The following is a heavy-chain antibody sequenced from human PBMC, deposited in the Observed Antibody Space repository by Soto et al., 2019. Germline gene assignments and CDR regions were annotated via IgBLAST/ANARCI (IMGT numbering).Heavy chain of an antibody. D-gene: IGHD6-13*01. CDR2: IYYSGST. V-gene: IGHV4-61*01. CDR1: GGSVSSGSYY. CDR3: ARVPAGYSSSWSFDY. J-gene: IGHJ4*02. Sequence: TSETLSLTCTVSGGSVSSGSYYWSWIRQPPGKGLEWIGYIYYSGSTNYNPSLKSRVTISVDTSKNQFSLKLSSVTAADTAVYYCARVPAGYSSSWSFDYWGQGTLVTVSS.